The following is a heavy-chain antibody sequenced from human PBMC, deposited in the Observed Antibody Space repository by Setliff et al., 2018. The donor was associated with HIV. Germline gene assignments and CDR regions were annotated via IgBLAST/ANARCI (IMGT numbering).Heavy chain of an antibody. CDR1: GGTFNTYM. Sequence: ASVKVSCKSSGGTFNTYMIAWLRLAPGQGLEWMGGINPRSGGTKYVQKFQGRVTMTRDTSIKTAYMEMSRLRSDDTAVYYCARVPSRYCSSTTCPFFFDQWGQGTLVTSPQ. V-gene: IGHV1-2*02. CDR3: ARVPSRYCSSTTCPFFFDQ. D-gene: IGHD2-2*01. J-gene: IGHJ4*02. CDR2: INPRSGGT.